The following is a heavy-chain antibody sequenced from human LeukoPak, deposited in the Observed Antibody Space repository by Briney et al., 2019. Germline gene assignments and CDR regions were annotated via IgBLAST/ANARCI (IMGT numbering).Heavy chain of an antibody. CDR1: GFTFSSHA. CDR3: AKRGTSWSFDY. V-gene: IGHV3-23*01. J-gene: IGHJ4*02. D-gene: IGHD2-2*01. Sequence: GGSLRLSCAASGFTFSSHAMTWVRQAPGKGLEWVSGVSGSGGTTYYADSVKGRFTISRDNYKNTLFLQMNSLRADDTAVYYCAKRGTSWSFDYWGQGTLVTVSS. CDR2: VSGSGGTT.